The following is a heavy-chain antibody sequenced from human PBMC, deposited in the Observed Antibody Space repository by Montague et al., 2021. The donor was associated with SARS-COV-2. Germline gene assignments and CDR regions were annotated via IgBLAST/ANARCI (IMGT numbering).Heavy chain of an antibody. J-gene: IGHJ4*02. CDR3: ARGHLSVSMIVVVFTSASYYFDY. CDR1: GGSFGDDH. Sequence: SETLSLTCGVYGGSFGDDHWSWIRQPPGKGLEWIGDIKQSGGTNXNPSLKSRVTISVDTSKNQFSLKLTSVTAADTAVYFCARGHLSVSMIVVVFTSASYYFDYWGQGAQVTVSS. D-gene: IGHD3-22*01. CDR2: IKQSGGT. V-gene: IGHV4-34*01.